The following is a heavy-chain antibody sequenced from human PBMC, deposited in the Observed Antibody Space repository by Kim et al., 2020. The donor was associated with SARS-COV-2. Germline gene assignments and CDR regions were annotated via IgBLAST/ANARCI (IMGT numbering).Heavy chain of an antibody. CDR3: ASEGGSSGRCGYFDY. D-gene: IGHD6-19*01. V-gene: IGHV3-30*09. J-gene: IGHJ4*02. Sequence: SVKGRTAISRDNSKNAVLLQIDSLRPDDTAVYYCASEGGSSGRCGYFDYWGQGTLVTVSS.